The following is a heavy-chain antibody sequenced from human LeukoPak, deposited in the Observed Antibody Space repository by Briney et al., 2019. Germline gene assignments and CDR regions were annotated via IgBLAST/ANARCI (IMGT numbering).Heavy chain of an antibody. Sequence: SETLSLTCAVYGGSFSGYYWSWIRQPPGKGLEWIGEINHSGSTNYNPSLKSRVTISVDTSKSQFSLKLSSVTAADTAVYYCARGVLEQLVQPRRYNWFDPWGQGTLVTVSS. CDR3: ARGVLEQLVQPRRYNWFDP. J-gene: IGHJ5*02. CDR1: GGSFSGYY. D-gene: IGHD6-6*01. CDR2: INHSGST. V-gene: IGHV4-34*01.